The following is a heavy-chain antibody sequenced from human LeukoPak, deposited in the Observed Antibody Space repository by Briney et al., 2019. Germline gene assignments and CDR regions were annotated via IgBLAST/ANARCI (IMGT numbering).Heavy chain of an antibody. CDR3: AGRGSGYYYGMNV. D-gene: IGHD3-10*01. CDR2: ISGGGDT. CDR1: GFTVSSTY. V-gene: IGHV3-66*01. Sequence: PGGSLRLSCAASGFTVSSTYMSWVRQAPGKGLEGVSIISGGGDTFYSGSVKGRFTISRDTSKNTLYLQMNSLRAEDTAVYYCAGRGSGYYYGMNVWGPGTTVTVSS. J-gene: IGHJ6*02.